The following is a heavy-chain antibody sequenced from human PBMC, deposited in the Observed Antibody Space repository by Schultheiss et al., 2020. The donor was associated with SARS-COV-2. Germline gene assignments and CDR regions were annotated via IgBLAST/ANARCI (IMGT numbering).Heavy chain of an antibody. J-gene: IGHJ6*02. D-gene: IGHD3-22*01. CDR1: GGTFSSYA. CDR2: IIPIFATA. CDR3: ARAGDSSGYTAYYYYYGMDV. V-gene: IGHV1-69*13. Sequence: SVKVSCKASGGTFSSYAISWVRQAPGQGLEWMGGIIPIFATANYAQKFQGRVTITADESTSTAYMELSSLRSEDTAVYYCARAGDSSGYTAYYYYYGMDVWGQGTTVTVSS.